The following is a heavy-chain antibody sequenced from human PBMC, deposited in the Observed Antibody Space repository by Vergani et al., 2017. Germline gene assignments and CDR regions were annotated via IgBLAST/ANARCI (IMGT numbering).Heavy chain of an antibody. CDR2: IYYSGST. CDR3: ARIEDSYGYYYYYYMDV. J-gene: IGHJ6*03. Sequence: QLQLQESGPGLVKPSETLSLTCTVSGCSISSSSYYWGWLRQPPGKGLEWIGSIYYSGSTYYNPTLKSRVTISVDTSKNQFSLKLSSVTAADTAVYYCARIEDSYGYYYYYYMDVWGKGTTVTVSS. D-gene: IGHD5-18*01. V-gene: IGHV4-39*01. CDR1: GCSISSSSYY.